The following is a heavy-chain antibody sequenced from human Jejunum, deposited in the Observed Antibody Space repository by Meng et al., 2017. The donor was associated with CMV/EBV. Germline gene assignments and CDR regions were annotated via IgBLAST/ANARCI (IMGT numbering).Heavy chain of an antibody. Sequence: ASGFTFRIYAMSWVRQAPGKGLEWVSAISGSGGSTYYADSVKGRFTISRDNSKNTLYLQMNSLRAEDTAVYYCAKLSGYSYGPPDYWGQGTLVTVSS. CDR3: AKLSGYSYGPPDY. CDR1: GFTFRIYA. J-gene: IGHJ4*02. D-gene: IGHD5-18*01. V-gene: IGHV3-23*01. CDR2: ISGSGGST.